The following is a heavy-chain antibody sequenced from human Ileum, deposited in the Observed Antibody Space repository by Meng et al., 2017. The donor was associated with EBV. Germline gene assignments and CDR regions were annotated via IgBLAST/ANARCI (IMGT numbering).Heavy chain of an antibody. Sequence: LQESGPGLGNPSEPLPLSCSVSGASGSSGGSHWSWIRQPPGKGLEWIGCMYDSDSGKAKYNPSLNSRVIISLDTSKNHFVLKLTSVTAADTAVYYCAYYTAGRGGVGSWGQGTLVTVSS. CDR2: MYDSDSGKA. CDR3: AYYTAGRGGVGS. V-gene: IGHV4-61*03. D-gene: IGHD2-8*02. J-gene: IGHJ4*02. CDR1: GASGSSGGSH.